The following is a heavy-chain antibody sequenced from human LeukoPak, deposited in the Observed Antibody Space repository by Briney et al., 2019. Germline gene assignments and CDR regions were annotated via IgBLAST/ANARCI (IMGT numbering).Heavy chain of an antibody. CDR3: ARDHALYYYYGMDV. V-gene: IGHV3-11*01. J-gene: IGHJ6*02. D-gene: IGHD2-2*01. Sequence: PGGSLRLSCAASGFTFSDYYMSWIRQAPGKGLEWVSYISSSGSTIYYADSVKGRFTISRDNAKNSLYLQMNSLRAEDTAVYYCARDHALYYYYGMDVWGQGTTVTVSS. CDR1: GFTFSDYY. CDR2: ISSSGSTI.